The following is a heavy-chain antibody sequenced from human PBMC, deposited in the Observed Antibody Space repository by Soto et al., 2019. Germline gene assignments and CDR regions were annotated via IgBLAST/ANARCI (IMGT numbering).Heavy chain of an antibody. D-gene: IGHD2-2*01. CDR1: GVTLGDYA. J-gene: IGHJ5*02. V-gene: IGHV3-49*03. CDR3: TRVQERVGYCSSTSCFFAWFGP. CDR2: IRSKAYGGTT. Sequence: GGSLRLSCTASGVTLGDYAMSWFRQAPGKGLEWVGFIRSKAYGGTTEYAASVKGRFTISRDDSKSIAYLQMNSLKTEDTAVYYCTRVQERVGYCSSTSCFFAWFGPWGQGTLVTVSS.